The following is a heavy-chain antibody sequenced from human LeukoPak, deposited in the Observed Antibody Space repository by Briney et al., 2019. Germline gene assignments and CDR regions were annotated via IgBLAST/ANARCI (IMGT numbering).Heavy chain of an antibody. CDR3: ARHRATIYDILT. CDR1: GGSISSSSYY. V-gene: IGHV4-39*01. CDR2: IYYSGST. D-gene: IGHD3-9*01. J-gene: IGHJ5*02. Sequence: SETLSLTCTVSGGSISSSSYYWGWICQPPGKGLEWIGSIYYSGSTYYNPSLKSRVTISVDTSKNQFSLKLSSVTAADTAVYYCARHRATIYDILTWGQGTLVTVSS.